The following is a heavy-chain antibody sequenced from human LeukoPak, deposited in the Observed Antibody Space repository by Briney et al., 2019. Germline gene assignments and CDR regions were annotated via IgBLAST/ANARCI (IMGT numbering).Heavy chain of an antibody. D-gene: IGHD6-19*01. CDR2: IYYSGST. CDR3: AMDFSSGLFDY. CDR1: AGSISSSNYY. Sequence: PSETLSLTCTVSAGSISSSNYYWGWLRHPPGKRLEWIGSIYYSGSTSYHPFLKSRITISVDTNNNAFSLQVCSATAAAAAVYYCAMDFSSGLFDYWGQGTLVTASS. V-gene: IGHV4-39*07. J-gene: IGHJ4*02.